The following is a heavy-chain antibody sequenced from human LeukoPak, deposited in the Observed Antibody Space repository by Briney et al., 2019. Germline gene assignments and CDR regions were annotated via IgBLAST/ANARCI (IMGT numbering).Heavy chain of an antibody. CDR3: ARDPGS. V-gene: IGHV3-30-3*01. CDR1: GFTFSSYA. CDR2: ISYDGSNK. D-gene: IGHD3-10*01. Sequence: GGSLRLSCAASGFTFSSYAMHWVRQAPGKGLEWVAVISYDGSNKYYADSVKGRFTISRDNSKNTLYPQMNSLRAEDTAVYYCARDPGSWGQGTLVTVSS. J-gene: IGHJ5*02.